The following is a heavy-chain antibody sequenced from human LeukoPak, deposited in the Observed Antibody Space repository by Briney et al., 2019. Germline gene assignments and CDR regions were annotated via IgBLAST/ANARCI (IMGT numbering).Heavy chain of an antibody. D-gene: IGHD3-3*01. Sequence: SETLSLTCTVSGGSISSSSYYWGWIRQPPGKGLEWIGSIYYSGSTYYNPSLKSRVTISVDTSKNQFSLKLSSVTAADTAVYYCAPDKRFLEWYENWFDPWGQGTLVTVSS. CDR2: IYYSGST. J-gene: IGHJ5*02. CDR1: GGSISSSSYY. CDR3: APDKRFLEWYENWFDP. V-gene: IGHV4-39*07.